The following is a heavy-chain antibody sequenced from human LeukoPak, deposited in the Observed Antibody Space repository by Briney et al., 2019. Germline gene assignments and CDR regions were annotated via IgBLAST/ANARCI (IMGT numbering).Heavy chain of an antibody. CDR1: GGSISSGSYY. CDR2: IYTSGST. D-gene: IGHD6-13*01. CDR3: ARDMAAAGTWDY. Sequence: PSQTLSLTCTVSGGSISSGSYYWSWIRQPAGKGLEWIGRIYTSGSTNYNPSLKSRVTISVDTSKNQFSLKLSSVTAADTAVYYCARDMAAAGTWDYWGQGTLVTVSS. V-gene: IGHV4-61*02. J-gene: IGHJ4*02.